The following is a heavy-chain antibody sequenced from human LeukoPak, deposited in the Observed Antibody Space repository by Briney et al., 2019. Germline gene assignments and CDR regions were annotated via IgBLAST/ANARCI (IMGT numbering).Heavy chain of an antibody. CDR1: GGSISSYY. D-gene: IGHD3-10*01. V-gene: IGHV4-59*01. J-gene: IGHJ3*02. CDR2: IYYSGST. CDR3: AREGTMVRGLAFDI. Sequence: SETLSLNCTVSGGSISSYYWSWIRQPPGKGLKWIGYIYYSGSTNYNPSLKSRVTISVDTSKNQFSLRLNSVTAADTAVYYCAREGTMVRGLAFDIWGQRTMVTVSS.